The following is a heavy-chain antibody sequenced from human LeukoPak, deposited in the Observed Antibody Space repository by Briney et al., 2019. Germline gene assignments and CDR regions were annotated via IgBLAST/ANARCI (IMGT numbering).Heavy chain of an antibody. Sequence: SETLSLTCAVSGGSISSSNWWSWVRQPPGQGLEWIGEIYHSGSTNYNPSLKSRVTISVDKSKNQFSLKLSSVTAADTAVYYCARVIAAAGTGDYWGQGTLVTVSS. CDR3: ARVIAAAGTGDY. V-gene: IGHV4-4*02. CDR2: IYHSGST. D-gene: IGHD6-13*01. J-gene: IGHJ4*02. CDR1: GGSISSSNW.